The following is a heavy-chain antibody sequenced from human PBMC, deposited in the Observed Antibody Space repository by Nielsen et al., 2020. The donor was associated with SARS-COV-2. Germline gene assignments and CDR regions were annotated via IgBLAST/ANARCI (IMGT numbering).Heavy chain of an antibody. Sequence: GESLKISCAASGFTFNAHAMNWVRQAPGKGLEWVSSINKDSSYIYYAVSVRGRFTISRDNAKNSLYLQMDSLTADDTAVYYCVRSACSGNGCYLRCDWFDSWGQGTLVTVSS. CDR2: INKDSSYI. J-gene: IGHJ5*01. CDR1: GFTFNAHA. D-gene: IGHD2-15*01. CDR3: VRSACSGNGCYLRCDWFDS. V-gene: IGHV3-21*04.